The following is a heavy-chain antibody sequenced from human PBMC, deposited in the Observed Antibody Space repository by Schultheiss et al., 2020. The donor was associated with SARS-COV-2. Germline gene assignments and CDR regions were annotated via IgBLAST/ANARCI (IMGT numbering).Heavy chain of an antibody. CDR1: GFTFSSYS. CDR3: AKCSITMVRGVRCYYGMDV. J-gene: IGHJ6*02. CDR2: ISSSSSYI. D-gene: IGHD3-10*01. Sequence: GGSLRLSCAASGFTFSSYSMNWVRQAPGKGLEWVSSISSSSSYIYYADSVKGRFTISRDNSKNTLYLQMNSLRAEDTAVYYCAKCSITMVRGVRCYYGMDVWGQGTTVTVSS. V-gene: IGHV3-21*04.